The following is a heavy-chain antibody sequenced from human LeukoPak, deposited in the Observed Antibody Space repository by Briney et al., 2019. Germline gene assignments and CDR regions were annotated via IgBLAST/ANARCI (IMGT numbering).Heavy chain of an antibody. CDR1: GGSVSSGSYY. CDR2: IYYSGST. J-gene: IGHJ5*02. Sequence: SETLSLTCTVSGGSVSSGSYYWSWIRQPPGKGLEWIGYIYYSGSTNYNPSLKSRVTISVDTSKNQFSLKLSSVTAADTAVYSWAREVIYYDSGGNGSAPGGKEPLVPVSS. D-gene: IGHD3-22*01. V-gene: IGHV4-61*01. CDR3: AREVIYYDSGGNGSAP.